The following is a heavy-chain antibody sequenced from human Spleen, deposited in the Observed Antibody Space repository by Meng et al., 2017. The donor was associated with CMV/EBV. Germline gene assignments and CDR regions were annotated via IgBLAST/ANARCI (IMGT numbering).Heavy chain of an antibody. CDR3: AREKEDPMVRGVIVPIEY. D-gene: IGHD3-10*01. Sequence: ASVKVSCKASGSTFSSNYMHWVRQAPGQGLEWLGVINPSGSRTSYAQKFQGRVTMTRDTSTSTVYMEMSSLRSEDTAVYYCAREKEDPMVRGVIVPIEYWGQGTLVTVSS. CDR1: GSTFSSNY. CDR2: INPSGSRT. V-gene: IGHV1-46*01. J-gene: IGHJ4*02.